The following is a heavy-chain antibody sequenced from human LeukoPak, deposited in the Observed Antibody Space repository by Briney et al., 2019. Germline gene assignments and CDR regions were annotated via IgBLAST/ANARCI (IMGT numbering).Heavy chain of an antibody. J-gene: IGHJ4*02. D-gene: IGHD2-15*01. Sequence: GGSLRLSCAASGFTFSSYWMHWVRQAPGKGLVWVSRINSDGSSTSYADSVKGRFTISRDNAKNTLYRQMNSLRAEDTAVYYCARVGSPYCTGGSCYSGDNWGQGTLVTVSS. V-gene: IGHV3-74*01. CDR3: ARVGSPYCTGGSCYSGDN. CDR1: GFTFSSYW. CDR2: INSDGSST.